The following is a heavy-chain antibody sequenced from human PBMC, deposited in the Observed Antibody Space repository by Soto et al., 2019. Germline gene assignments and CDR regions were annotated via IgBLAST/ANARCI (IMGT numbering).Heavy chain of an antibody. V-gene: IGHV3-7*01. CDR2: IKQDGSEK. J-gene: IGHJ4*02. CDR1: GFAFSGYW. Sequence: EVQLVESGGDLVQPGGSLRLSCAASGFAFSGYWMSWVRQAPGKGLEGVANIKQDGSEKYYVDSVKGRFTISGDNAKNSLYLQMNSLIVEDTAMYYCARATSVDAYWGQGTLVTVSS. D-gene: IGHD5-12*01. CDR3: ARATSVDAY.